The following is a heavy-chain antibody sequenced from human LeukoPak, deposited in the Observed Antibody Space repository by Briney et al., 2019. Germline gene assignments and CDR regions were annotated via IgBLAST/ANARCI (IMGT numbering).Heavy chain of an antibody. D-gene: IGHD3-22*01. CDR2: IYSDGRT. CDR1: GLTFSSYG. J-gene: IGHJ3*02. Sequence: PGGTLRLSCAASGLTFSSYGMSWVRQAPGKGLEWVSLIYSDGRTYYADSVKGRCTISRDGSKNTLYLQMNSLRVEDMAVYYCARGLFLSGYLDAFDIWGQGTVVTVSS. CDR3: ARGLFLSGYLDAFDI. V-gene: IGHV3-53*01.